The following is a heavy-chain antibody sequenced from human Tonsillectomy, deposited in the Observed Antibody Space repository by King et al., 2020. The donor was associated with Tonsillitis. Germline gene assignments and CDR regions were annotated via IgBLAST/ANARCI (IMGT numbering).Heavy chain of an antibody. J-gene: IGHJ6*02. D-gene: IGHD2-2*02. V-gene: IGHV1-69*01. Sequence: QLVQSGAEVKKPGSSVKVSCKASGGTFSSYAISWVRQAPGQGLEWMGGIIPIFGTANYAQKFQGRVTITADESTSTAYMELSSLRSEDTAVYYCARGVGEVYCSSTSCYTRVYGMDVWGQGTTVTVSS. CDR1: GGTFSSYA. CDR2: IIPIFGTA. CDR3: ARGVGEVYCSSTSCYTRVYGMDV.